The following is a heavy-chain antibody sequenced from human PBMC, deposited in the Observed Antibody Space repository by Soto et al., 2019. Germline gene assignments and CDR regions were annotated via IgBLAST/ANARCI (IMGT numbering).Heavy chain of an antibody. Sequence: SETLSLTCTVSGGSISSGGYYWSWIRQHPGKGLEWIGYIYYSGSTHYNPSLKSRVTISVDTSKNQFSLKLSSVTAADTAVYYCARGNGMGLDGYYYYYGMDVWGQGTTVTVSS. J-gene: IGHJ6*02. V-gene: IGHV4-31*03. CDR3: ARGNGMGLDGYYYYYGMDV. CDR2: IYYSGST. CDR1: GGSISSGGYY. D-gene: IGHD1-26*01.